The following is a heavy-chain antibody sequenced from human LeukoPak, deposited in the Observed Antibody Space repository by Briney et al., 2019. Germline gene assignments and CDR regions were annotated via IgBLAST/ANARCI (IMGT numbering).Heavy chain of an antibody. Sequence: GSSVKVSCKASGGTFSSYAISWVRQAPGQGLEWMGGIIPIFGTANYAQKFQGRVTITTDEYTSTAYMELSSLRSEDTAVYYCARVKEGRERYYYYYYYMDVWGKGTTVTVSS. CDR1: GGTFSSYA. J-gene: IGHJ6*03. V-gene: IGHV1-69*05. D-gene: IGHD1-26*01. CDR2: IIPIFGTA. CDR3: ARVKEGRERYYYYYYYMDV.